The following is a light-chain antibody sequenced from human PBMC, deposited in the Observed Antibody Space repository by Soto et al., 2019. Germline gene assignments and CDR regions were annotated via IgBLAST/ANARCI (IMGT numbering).Light chain of an antibody. Sequence: IQMTQSPSSVSASVGDRVTITCRASQGISTNLAWYQQKPGKAPKLLIYAASSLQSGVPPRFSGSGSGTDFTLTISRLEPEDFAVYYCQQYGSSPWTFGQGTKVDNK. J-gene: IGKJ1*01. CDR1: QGISTN. CDR2: AAS. V-gene: IGKV1-12*01. CDR3: QQYGSSPWT.